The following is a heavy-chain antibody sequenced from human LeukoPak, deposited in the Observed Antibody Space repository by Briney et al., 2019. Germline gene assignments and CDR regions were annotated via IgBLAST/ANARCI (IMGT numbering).Heavy chain of an antibody. D-gene: IGHD4-17*01. CDR1: GFTFSSYS. Sequence: PGGSLRLSCAASGFTFSSYSMNWVRRAPGKGLEWVAVISYDGSNKHYADSVKGRFTISRDNSKNTLYLQMNSLRAEDTAVYYCAKDFVDYGDRAYYLDYWGQGTLVTVSS. CDR3: AKDFVDYGDRAYYLDY. V-gene: IGHV3-30*18. CDR2: ISYDGSNK. J-gene: IGHJ4*02.